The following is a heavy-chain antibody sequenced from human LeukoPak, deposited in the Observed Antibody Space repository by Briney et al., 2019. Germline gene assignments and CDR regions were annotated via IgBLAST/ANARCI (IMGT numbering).Heavy chain of an antibody. CDR2: IIPIFGTA. CDR3: ASAPRYSSSWPNNWFDP. D-gene: IGHD6-13*01. CDR1: GGTFSSYA. Sequence: SVKVSCKASGGTFSSYAISWVRQAPGQGREWMGGIIPIFGTANYAQKFQGRVTITADESTSTAYMELSSLRSEDTAVYFCASAPRYSSSWPNNWFDPWGQGTLVTVSS. J-gene: IGHJ5*02. V-gene: IGHV1-69*13.